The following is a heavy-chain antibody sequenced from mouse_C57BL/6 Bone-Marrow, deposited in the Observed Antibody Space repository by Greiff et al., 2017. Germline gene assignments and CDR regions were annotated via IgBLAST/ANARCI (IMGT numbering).Heavy chain of an antibody. D-gene: IGHD6-5*01. J-gene: IGHJ4*01. CDR2: IRNKANGYTT. Sequence: DVKLVESGGGLVQPGGSLSLSCAASGFTFTDYYMSWVRQPPGKALEWWGFIRNKANGYTTEYSASVKGRFTISRDNSQSILYLQMNALRAEDSATYYCARYTSYAFYAMDYWGQGTSVTVSS. CDR1: GFTFTDYY. CDR3: ARYTSYAFYAMDY. V-gene: IGHV7-3*01.